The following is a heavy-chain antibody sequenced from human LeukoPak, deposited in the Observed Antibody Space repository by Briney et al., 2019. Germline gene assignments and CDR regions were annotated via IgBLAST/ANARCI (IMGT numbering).Heavy chain of an antibody. CDR1: GGSISSSSHY. D-gene: IGHD3-3*01. CDR3: ASSTIFGVVIIRHFDY. J-gene: IGHJ4*02. Sequence: SETLSLTCTVSGGSISSSSHYWGWIRQPPGKGLEWIGSIYYSGSTYYNPSLKSRVTISVDTSKNQFSLKLSSVTAADTAVYYCASSTIFGVVIIRHFDYWGQGTLVTVSS. V-gene: IGHV4-39*07. CDR2: IYYSGST.